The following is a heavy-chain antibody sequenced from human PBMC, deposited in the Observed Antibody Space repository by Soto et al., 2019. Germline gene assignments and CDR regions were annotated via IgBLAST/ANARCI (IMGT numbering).Heavy chain of an antibody. CDR2: FDPEDGET. CDR1: GYTLTELS. CDR3: ATDHTYYDILTGYYNFDY. D-gene: IGHD3-9*01. J-gene: IGHJ4*02. V-gene: IGHV1-24*01. Sequence: ASVKVSCKVSGYTLTELSMHWVRQAPGKGLEWMGGFDPEDGETIYAQKFQGRVTMTEDTSTDTAYMELSSLRSEDTAVYYCATDHTYYDILTGYYNFDYWGQGTLVTVSS.